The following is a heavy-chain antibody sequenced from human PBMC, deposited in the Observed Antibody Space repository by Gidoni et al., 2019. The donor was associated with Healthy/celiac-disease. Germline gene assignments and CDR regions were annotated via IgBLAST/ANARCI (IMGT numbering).Heavy chain of an antibody. CDR3: AHFDYGDYVGAEYFQH. CDR2: IYWDDDK. D-gene: IGHD4-17*01. CDR1: GFSLSTSGVG. V-gene: IGHV2-5*02. Sequence: QITLKESGPTLVKPTQTLTLTCTFSGFSLSTSGVGVGWIRQPPGKALEWLALIYWDDDKRYSPSLKSRLTITKDTSKNQVVLTMTNMDPVDTATYYCAHFDYGDYVGAEYFQHWGQGTLVTVSS. J-gene: IGHJ1*01.